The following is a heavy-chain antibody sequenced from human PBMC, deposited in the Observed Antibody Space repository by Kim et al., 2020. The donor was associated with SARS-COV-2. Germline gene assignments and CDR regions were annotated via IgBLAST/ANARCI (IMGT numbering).Heavy chain of an antibody. CDR3: ARVATMVRGHYGMDV. J-gene: IGHJ6*02. D-gene: IGHD3-10*01. V-gene: IGHV3-21*01. Sequence: SVKGRFTTARDNAKNSLYLQRTSLSAEDTAVYYCARVATMVRGHYGMDVWGQGTTVTVSS.